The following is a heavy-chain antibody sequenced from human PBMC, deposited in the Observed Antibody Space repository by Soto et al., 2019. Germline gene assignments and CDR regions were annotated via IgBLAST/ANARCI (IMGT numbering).Heavy chain of an antibody. CDR1: GDSVSGNSAA. V-gene: IGHV6-1*01. CDR3: ARVSFETSGYADY. J-gene: IGHJ4*02. CDR2: TYYRSKWYN. Sequence: PSQTLSLTCAISGDSVSGNSAAWNWIRQSPSRGLEWLGRTYYRSKWYNDYAVSVKSRITVTPDTSKNQFSLHLNSVTPEDTALYYCARVSFETSGYADYWGQGTLVTVSS. D-gene: IGHD3-22*01.